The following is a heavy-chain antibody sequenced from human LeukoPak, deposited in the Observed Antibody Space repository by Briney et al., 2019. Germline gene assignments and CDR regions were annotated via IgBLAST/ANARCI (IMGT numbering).Heavy chain of an antibody. Sequence: SVKVSCKASGGTFSSYAISWVRQAPGQGLEWMGGIIPIFGTANYAQKFQGRVAITADESTSTAYMELSSLRSEDTAVYYCARRGGLQPRVDYFYMDVWGKGTTVTVSS. V-gene: IGHV1-69*13. CDR3: ARRGGLQPRVDYFYMDV. CDR1: GGTFSSYA. J-gene: IGHJ6*03. CDR2: IIPIFGTA. D-gene: IGHD4-11*01.